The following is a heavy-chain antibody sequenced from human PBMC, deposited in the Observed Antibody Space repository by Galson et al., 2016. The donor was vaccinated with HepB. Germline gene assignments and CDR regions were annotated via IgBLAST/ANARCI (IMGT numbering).Heavy chain of an antibody. J-gene: IGHJ4*02. CDR2: ISVSSSTI. CDR3: AREERRNNYYFDY. Sequence: SLRLSCAASGFTFSYYNTNWVRQASGKGLQWVSYISVSSSTIYYADSVKGRFTISRDNDKNSLYLQMSSLRAEDTAVYYCAREERRNNYYFDYWGQGTLVTVSS. D-gene: IGHD3-10*01. CDR1: GFTFSYYN. V-gene: IGHV3-48*01.